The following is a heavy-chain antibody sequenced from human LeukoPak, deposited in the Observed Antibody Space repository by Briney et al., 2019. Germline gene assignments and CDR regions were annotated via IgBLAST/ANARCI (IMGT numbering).Heavy chain of an antibody. V-gene: IGHV7-4-1*01. CDR1: GYTFTSYA. CDR3: ARLHSSSRFDP. D-gene: IGHD6-13*01. J-gene: IGHJ5*02. CDR2: INTNTGNP. Sequence: ASVKVSCKAFGYTFTSYAMNWVRQAPGQGLEWMGWINTNTGNPTYAQGFTGRFVFSLDTSVSTAYLQIGSLKAEDTAVYYCARLHSSSRFDPWGQGTLVTVSS.